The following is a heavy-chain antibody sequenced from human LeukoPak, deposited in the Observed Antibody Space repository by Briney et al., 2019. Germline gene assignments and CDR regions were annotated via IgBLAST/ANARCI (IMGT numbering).Heavy chain of an antibody. CDR3: ARAPNGFGAFDI. D-gene: IGHD2-8*01. Sequence: SETLSLTCTVSGGSMRSYYWVSIRQPPGKGLEWIGYIYYSGSTDYNPSLKSRVTISVDTSKNQFSLKMSSVTAADTAVYYCARAPNGFGAFDIWGPGTMVTVSS. CDR1: GGSMRSYY. V-gene: IGHV4-59*01. J-gene: IGHJ3*02. CDR2: IYYSGST.